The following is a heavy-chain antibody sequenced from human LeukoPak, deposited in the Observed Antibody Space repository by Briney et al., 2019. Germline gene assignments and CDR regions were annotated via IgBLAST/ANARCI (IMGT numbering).Heavy chain of an antibody. CDR1: AVSISPSY. CDR2: IYYSGSA. J-gene: IGHJ4*02. Sequence: SETLSLTYTASAVSISPSYWSWIRQPPGKGLEWIGYIYYSGSANYNPSLKSRVTISVDTSKNQFSLKLSSGTAADTAVYYCARSYVSGNYVDNWGQGTLVTVSS. CDR3: ARSYVSGNYVDN. V-gene: IGHV4-59*01. D-gene: IGHD3-10*01.